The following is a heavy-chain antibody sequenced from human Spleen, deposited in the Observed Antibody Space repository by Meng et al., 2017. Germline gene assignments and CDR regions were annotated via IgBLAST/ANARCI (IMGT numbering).Heavy chain of an antibody. CDR1: GLTVSSNY. CDR2: FYSDDNT. D-gene: IGHD3-22*01. J-gene: IGHJ4*02. CDR3: ASRFYYNSGGYFHFDY. Sequence: GESLKISCAASGLTVSSNYMSWVRQAPGKGLEWVSVFYSDDNTYYADSVKGRFTISRDNSKNTVFLQMNSLRAEDTAVYYCASRFYYNSGGYFHFDYWGQGTLVTVSS. V-gene: IGHV3-66*02.